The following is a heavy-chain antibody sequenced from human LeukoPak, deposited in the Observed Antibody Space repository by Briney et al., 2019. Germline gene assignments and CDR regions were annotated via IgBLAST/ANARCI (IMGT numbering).Heavy chain of an antibody. CDR2: IYYSGST. J-gene: IGHJ2*01. Sequence: SETLSLTCTVSGGSISSSSYYWGWIRQPPGKGLEWIGYIYYSGSTYYNPSLKSRVTISVDTSKNQFSLKLSSVTAADTAVYYCARDFFDGDPSDWYFDLWGRGTLVTVSS. V-gene: IGHV4-30-4*08. CDR1: GGSISSSSYY. CDR3: ARDFFDGDPSDWYFDL. D-gene: IGHD3-3*01.